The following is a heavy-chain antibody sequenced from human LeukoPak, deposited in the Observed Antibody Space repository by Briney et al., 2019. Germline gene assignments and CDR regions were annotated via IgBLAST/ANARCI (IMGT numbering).Heavy chain of an antibody. CDR1: GFTISSYG. Sequence: PGGSLRLSCAASGFTISSYGMHWVRQAPGKGVEWVAVIWYDESHKYYTDSVKGRFTISRDNSKNTLSLQMNTLRAEDTASYYCAKGRDSSDWFDAFDIWGQGTTVTVSS. CDR3: AKGRDSSDWFDAFDI. V-gene: IGHV3-33*06. CDR2: IWYDESHK. J-gene: IGHJ3*02. D-gene: IGHD3-22*01.